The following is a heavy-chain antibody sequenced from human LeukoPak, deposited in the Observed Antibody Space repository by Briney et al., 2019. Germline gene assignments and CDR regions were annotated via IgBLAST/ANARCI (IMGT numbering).Heavy chain of an antibody. CDR2: ISSSGSPI. Sequence: GGSLRLSCAASGFTFNSYSMNWVRQAPGKGLEWVSYISSSGSPIYYADSVKGRFTISRDNAKNSLFLQMNSLRAEDTAVYYCARVLRYPDWAMDYYYMDVWGKGTTVTVSS. J-gene: IGHJ6*03. V-gene: IGHV3-48*04. CDR3: ARVLRYPDWAMDYYYMDV. D-gene: IGHD3-9*01. CDR1: GFTFNSYS.